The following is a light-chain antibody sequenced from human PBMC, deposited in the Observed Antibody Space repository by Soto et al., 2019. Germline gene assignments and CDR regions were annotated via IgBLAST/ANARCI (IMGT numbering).Light chain of an antibody. CDR3: QQYKNWPPLT. CDR1: QSVSSN. Sequence: EIVMTQSPATLSVSPGETATLSCRASQSVSSNLAWYQQKPGQAPSLLIYGASTRATDIPPRFSGSGSGTEFTLTITSLQSEDFAVYYCQQYKNWPPLTFGGGTKVEI. CDR2: GAS. J-gene: IGKJ4*01. V-gene: IGKV3-15*01.